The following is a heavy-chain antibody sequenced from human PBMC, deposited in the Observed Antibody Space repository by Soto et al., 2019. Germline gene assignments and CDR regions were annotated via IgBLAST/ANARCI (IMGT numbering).Heavy chain of an antibody. Sequence: SETLSLTCTFSGCSISSSYWSLIRQPPGKGLEWIGYIYYSGSTNYNPSLKSRVSISVDTSKNQFSLKLSSVTAADTAVYYCARGQVARFDYWGQGTLVTVSS. CDR1: GCSISSSY. CDR3: ARGQVARFDY. J-gene: IGHJ4*02. V-gene: IGHV4-59*01. CDR2: IYYSGST. D-gene: IGHD5-12*01.